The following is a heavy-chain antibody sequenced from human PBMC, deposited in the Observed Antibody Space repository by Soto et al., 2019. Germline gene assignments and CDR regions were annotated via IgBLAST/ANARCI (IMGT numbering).Heavy chain of an antibody. J-gene: IGHJ4*02. CDR3: TRHTADPTHYYDSSGYFY. CDR1: GFTFSGSA. CDR2: IRSKANSYAT. Sequence: LRLSCAASGFTFSGSAMHWVRQASGKGLEWVGRIRSKANSYATAYAASVKGRFTISRDDSKNTAYLQMNSLKTEDTAVYYCTRHTADPTHYYDSSGYFYWGQGTLVTVSS. D-gene: IGHD3-22*01. V-gene: IGHV3-73*01.